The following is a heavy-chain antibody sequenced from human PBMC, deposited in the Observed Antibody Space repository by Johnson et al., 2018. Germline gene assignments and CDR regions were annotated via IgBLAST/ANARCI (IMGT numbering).Heavy chain of an antibody. CDR1: GFIFDDFA. J-gene: IGHJ3*01. CDR3: VKDSQGLLYHDVLAV. Sequence: VQLVQSGGALVQPGRSLRVSCVASGFIFDDFAMHWVLQVPGKGLEWVSSISWNSDSREYVDAVKGRFTISRDNAKNSLYLEMNSLRPEDTALYYCVKDSQGLLYHDVLAVWGQGTLVTVSS. D-gene: IGHD6-25*01. CDR2: ISWNSDSR. V-gene: IGHV3-9*01.